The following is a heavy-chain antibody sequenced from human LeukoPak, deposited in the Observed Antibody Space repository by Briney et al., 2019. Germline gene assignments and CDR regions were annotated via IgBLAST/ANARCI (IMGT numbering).Heavy chain of an antibody. V-gene: IGHV3-21*01. D-gene: IGHD1-26*01. CDR1: GFTFSSYS. CDR3: ARDSANVVGAKSIFDF. Sequence: GGSLRLSCAASGFTFSSYSMNWVRQAPGKGLEWVSSISGSSSYIYYADSVKGRFTISRDNAKNSLHLQMSSLRAEDTAVYYCARDSANVVGAKSIFDFWGQGALVTVSS. J-gene: IGHJ4*02. CDR2: ISGSSSYI.